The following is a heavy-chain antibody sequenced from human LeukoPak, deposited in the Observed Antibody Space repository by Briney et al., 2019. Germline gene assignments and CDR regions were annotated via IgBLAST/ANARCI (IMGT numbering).Heavy chain of an antibody. CDR1: GFTFGDYA. D-gene: IGHD6-13*01. J-gene: IGHJ4*02. V-gene: IGHV3-49*04. Sequence: GGSLRLSCTASGFTFGDYAMSWVRQAPGKGLEWVGFIRSKAYGGTTEYAASVKGRFTISRDDSKSIAYLQMNSLKTEDTAVYYCTRGKSSSWYPEGSYHFDYWGQGTLVTVSS. CDR2: IRSKAYGGTT. CDR3: TRGKSSSWYPEGSYHFDY.